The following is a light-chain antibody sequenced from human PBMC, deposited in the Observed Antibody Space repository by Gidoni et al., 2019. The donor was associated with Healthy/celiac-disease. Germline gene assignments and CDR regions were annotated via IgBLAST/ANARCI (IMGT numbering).Light chain of an antibody. CDR1: QRVSSN. J-gene: IGKJ1*01. CDR3: QQYNNWSWT. Sequence: EIVMTQSPATLSVSPGERAPLSCRASQRVSSNLAWYQQKPGQAPRLLIYGASTRATGIPARFSGSGSGTEFTLTISSLQSEDFAVYYCQQYNNWSWTFGQGTKVEIK. CDR2: GAS. V-gene: IGKV3-15*01.